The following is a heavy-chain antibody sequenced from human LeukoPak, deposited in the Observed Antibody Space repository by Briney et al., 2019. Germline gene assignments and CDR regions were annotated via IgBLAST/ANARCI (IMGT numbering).Heavy chain of an antibody. CDR1: GFTFSSYW. CDR3: ARESGIAAALDL. Sequence: GGSLRLSCAASGFTFSSYWMHWVRQAPGKGLVWVSRINTDGSSTSYADSVKGRFAISRDNAKNTLYLQMNSLRAEDTAVYYCARESGIAAALDLWGQGTLVTVSS. CDR2: INTDGSST. J-gene: IGHJ5*02. V-gene: IGHV3-74*01. D-gene: IGHD6-13*01.